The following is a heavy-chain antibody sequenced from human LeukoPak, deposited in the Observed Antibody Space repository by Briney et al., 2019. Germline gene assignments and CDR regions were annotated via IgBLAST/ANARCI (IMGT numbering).Heavy chain of an antibody. CDR1: GGSISSSNW. J-gene: IGHJ4*02. CDR2: IYHSGST. D-gene: IGHD1-26*01. Sequence: SETLSLTCAVSGGSISSSNWWSWVRQPPGKGLEWIGEIYHSGSTNYNPSLKSRVTISVDKSKNQFSLKLSSVTAADTAVYYCARDMKTVGATYFDYWGQGTLVTVSS. CDR3: ARDMKTVGATYFDY. V-gene: IGHV4-4*02.